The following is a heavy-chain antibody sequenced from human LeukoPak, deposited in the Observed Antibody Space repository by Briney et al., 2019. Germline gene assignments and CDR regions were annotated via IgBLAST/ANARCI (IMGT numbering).Heavy chain of an antibody. CDR3: AKDRDGYGDFYGMDV. CDR2: IRYDGSNK. D-gene: IGHD5-24*01. CDR1: GFTFSSYG. Sequence: GGSLRLSCAASGFTFSSYGMHWVRQAPGKGLEWVAFIRYDGSNKYYADSVKGRFTISRDNSKNTLYLQMNSLRAEDTAVYYCAKDRDGYGDFYGMDVWGQGTTVTVSS. V-gene: IGHV3-30*02. J-gene: IGHJ6*02.